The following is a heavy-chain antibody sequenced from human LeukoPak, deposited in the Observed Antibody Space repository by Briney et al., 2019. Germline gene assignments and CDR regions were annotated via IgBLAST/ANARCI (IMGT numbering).Heavy chain of an antibody. CDR2: IHPNSGGT. V-gene: IGHV1-2*02. J-gene: IGHJ4*02. CDR1: GYLFTGYY. Sequence: GASVKVSCKASGYLFTGYYMHWVGQAPGQGLEWMGWIHPNSGGTNYAQKFQGRVTRNRCTYISTAYMELSRLRSDDTAVYYCAREGDCSSTSCYFDYWGQGTLVIVSS. D-gene: IGHD2-2*01. CDR3: AREGDCSSTSCYFDY.